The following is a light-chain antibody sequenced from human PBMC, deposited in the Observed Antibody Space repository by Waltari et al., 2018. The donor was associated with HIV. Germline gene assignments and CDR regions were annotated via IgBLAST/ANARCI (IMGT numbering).Light chain of an antibody. CDR1: QSILYSSNNKNY. J-gene: IGKJ2*01. V-gene: IGKV4-1*01. CDR2: WAS. CDR3: QQYYGVPYT. Sequence: DIVMTQSPDSLAVSLGERAPINCKSSQSILYSSNNKNYLAWYRQKPGQPPKVLIYWASTRESGVPDRFSGSGSGTDFTLTINSLQAEDVAVYYCQQYYGVPYTFGQGTKLEIK.